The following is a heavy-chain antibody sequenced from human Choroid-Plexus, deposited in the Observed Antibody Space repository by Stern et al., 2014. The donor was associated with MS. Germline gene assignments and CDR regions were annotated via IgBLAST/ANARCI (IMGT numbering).Heavy chain of an antibody. V-gene: IGHV3-30*18. D-gene: IGHD2-15*01. CDR3: AKDRKWSTDFFDY. CDR2: ISYDGSDK. J-gene: IGHJ4*02. CDR1: GFTFSNFG. Sequence: VQLVESGGGVAQPGRPLILSCAASGFTFSNFGMHWVRQAPGKGLEWVALISYDGSDKYYADSVKGRFTICRDNSKNTLYMHMNSLRAEDTAVYYCAKDRKWSTDFFDYWGQGSLVTVSS.